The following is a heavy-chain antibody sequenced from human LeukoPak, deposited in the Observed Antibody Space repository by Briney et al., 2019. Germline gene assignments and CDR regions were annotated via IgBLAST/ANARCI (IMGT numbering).Heavy chain of an antibody. CDR2: ICYSGST. CDR3: ARRVVVITSSARRYYIDY. Sequence: SETLSLTCTVSGGSISSSSYYWGWMRQPPGKGLEWIGNICYSGSTYYNPSLKSRVTISVDTSKNQFSLKLSSVTAADTAVYYCARRVVVITSSARRYYIDYWGQGTLGTVSS. V-gene: IGHV4-39*01. J-gene: IGHJ4*02. CDR1: GGSISSSSYY. D-gene: IGHD3-22*01.